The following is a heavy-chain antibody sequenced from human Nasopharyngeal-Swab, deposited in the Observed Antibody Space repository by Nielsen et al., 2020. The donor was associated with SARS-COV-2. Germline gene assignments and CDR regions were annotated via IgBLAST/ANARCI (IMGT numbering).Heavy chain of an antibody. CDR2: ISAYNGNT. CDR1: VYTFTIYV. Sequence: ASVKVSCKASVYTFTIYVISWVRQAPGQGLEWMGWISAYNGNTNYAQKLQGRVTMTTDTSTSTAYMELRSLRSADTAVYYCARDDSSNYDFWSGYYTSFDYWGQGTLVTVSS. CDR3: ARDDSSNYDFWSGYYTSFDY. J-gene: IGHJ4*02. V-gene: IGHV1-18*01. D-gene: IGHD3-3*01.